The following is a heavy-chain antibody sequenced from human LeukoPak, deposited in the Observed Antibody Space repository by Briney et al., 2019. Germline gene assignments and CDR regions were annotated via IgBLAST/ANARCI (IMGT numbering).Heavy chain of an antibody. V-gene: IGHV4-39*07. CDR3: ARDMGPGYVWGSYRYYFDY. J-gene: IGHJ4*02. Sequence: SETLSLTCTVSGGSISSSRYYWGWIRQPPGKGLEWIGEINHSGSTNYNPSLKSRVTISVDTSKNQFSLKLSSVTAADTAVYYCARDMGPGYVWGSYRYYFDYWGQGTLVTVSS. CDR1: GGSISSSRYY. CDR2: INHSGST. D-gene: IGHD3-16*02.